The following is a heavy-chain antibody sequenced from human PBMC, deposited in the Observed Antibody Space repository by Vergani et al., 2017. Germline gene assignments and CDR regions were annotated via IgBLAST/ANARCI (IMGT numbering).Heavy chain of an antibody. Sequence: QVQLVQSGAEVKKPGASVKVSCKASGYTFTSYGISWVRQAPGQGLEWMGWISAYNGKTNYAQKLQGRVTMTTDTSTNTAYMELRILRSDNTAVYYCARDTXWASVGATGNWFDPWGQGTLVTVSS. J-gene: IGHJ5*02. D-gene: IGHD1-26*01. CDR1: GYTFTSYG. CDR3: ARDTXWASVGATGNWFDP. V-gene: IGHV1-18*01. CDR2: ISAYNGKT.